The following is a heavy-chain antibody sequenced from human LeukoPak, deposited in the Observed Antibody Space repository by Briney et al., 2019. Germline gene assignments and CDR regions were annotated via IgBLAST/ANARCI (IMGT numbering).Heavy chain of an antibody. V-gene: IGHV4-34*01. D-gene: IGHD5-18*01. CDR2: INHSGST. J-gene: IGHJ4*02. Sequence: SETLSLTCAVYGGSFSGYYWSWIRQPPGKGLEWIGEINHSGSTNYNPSLKSRVTISVGTSKNQFSLKLSSVTAADTAVYYCAADQYSYGSYFDYWGQGTLVTVSS. CDR1: GGSFSGYY. CDR3: AADQYSYGSYFDY.